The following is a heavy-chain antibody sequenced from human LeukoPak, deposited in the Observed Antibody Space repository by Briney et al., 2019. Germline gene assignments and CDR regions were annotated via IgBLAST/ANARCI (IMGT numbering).Heavy chain of an antibody. CDR3: AHQEYHSSGS. J-gene: IGHJ5*02. D-gene: IGHD3-22*01. Sequence: GGSLRLSCEGPGFTFSSYSMNWVRQAPGKGLEWVSSISSSSSYIYYADSVKGRFTISRDNAKNSLYLQMNSLRAEDTAVYYCAHQEYHSSGSWGQGTLVTVSS. CDR2: ISSSSSYI. CDR1: GFTFSSYS. V-gene: IGHV3-21*01.